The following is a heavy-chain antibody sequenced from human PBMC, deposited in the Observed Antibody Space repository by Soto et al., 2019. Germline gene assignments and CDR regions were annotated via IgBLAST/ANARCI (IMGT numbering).Heavy chain of an antibody. V-gene: IGHV3-30*03. CDR1: GFTFGSYG. CDR3: ASERLAVLRSALDY. J-gene: IGHJ4*02. CDR2: ISYDGSNK. Sequence: QPGGSLRLSCAASGFTFGSYGMHWVRQAPGEGLEWVTFISYDGSNKNYADSVKGRFTISXXXSXXTXXLXXNXXRSXDTAVYYCASERLAVLRSALDYWGQGALVTVSS. D-gene: IGHD3-3*01.